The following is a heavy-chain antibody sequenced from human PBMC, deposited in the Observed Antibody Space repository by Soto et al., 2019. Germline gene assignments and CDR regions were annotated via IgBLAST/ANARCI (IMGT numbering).Heavy chain of an antibody. CDR3: ARLGSSGWYQGSYFDY. V-gene: IGHV4-39*01. D-gene: IGHD6-19*01. J-gene: IGHJ4*02. Sequence: QLQLQESGPGLVKPSETLSLTCIVSGGSITRNNHYWGWIRQSPGKGLEWIGSILYSGSTNYNPSLISIVTLSVETSKPQSSLKMSSVTAADTALYYCARLGSSGWYQGSYFDYWGQGTLVTVSS. CDR2: ILYSGST. CDR1: GGSITRNNHY.